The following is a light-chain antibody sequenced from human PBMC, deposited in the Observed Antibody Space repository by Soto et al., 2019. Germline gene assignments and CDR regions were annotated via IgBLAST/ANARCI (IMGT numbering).Light chain of an antibody. CDR3: QQYDNLPLT. CDR1: QSISSY. CDR2: DAS. J-gene: IGKJ4*01. Sequence: DIHMAKSASCLSASVGDRVTITCRASQSISSYLNWYQQKPGKAPKLLIYDASNLETGVPSRFSGSGSGTDFTFTISSLQPEDIATYYCQQYDNLPLTFGGGTKVDIK. V-gene: IGKV1-33*01.